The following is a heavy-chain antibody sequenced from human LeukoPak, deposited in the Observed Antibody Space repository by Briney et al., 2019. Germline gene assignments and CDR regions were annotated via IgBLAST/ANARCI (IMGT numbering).Heavy chain of an antibody. J-gene: IGHJ4*02. D-gene: IGHD3-10*01. CDR2: IRSTANGYAT. V-gene: IGHV3-73*01. Sequence: GGSLRLSCAASGFTFSTYSMNWVRQASGKGLEWVGRIRSTANGYATAYAASVKGRFTISRDDSKNTAYLQMDSLKTEDTAVYYCTGNYYGSGSYADFDYWGQGTLVTVSS. CDR1: GFTFSTYS. CDR3: TGNYYGSGSYADFDY.